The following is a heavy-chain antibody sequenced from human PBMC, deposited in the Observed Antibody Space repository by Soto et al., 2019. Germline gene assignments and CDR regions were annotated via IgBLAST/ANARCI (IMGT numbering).Heavy chain of an antibody. CDR3: ARTRGCSGGSCRLLGMVDY. V-gene: IGHV4-31*03. D-gene: IGHD2-15*01. CDR2: IYYSGTT. J-gene: IGHJ4*02. CDR1: GGSINSGGYY. Sequence: QVQLQESGPGLVKPSQTLSLTCTVSGGSINSGGYYWSWIRQLPGKGLEWIGYIYYSGTTYYNPSLKSRVTISVDTSKNQFSLKLSSLTAADTAVYYCARTRGCSGGSCRLLGMVDYWGQGTQVTVSS.